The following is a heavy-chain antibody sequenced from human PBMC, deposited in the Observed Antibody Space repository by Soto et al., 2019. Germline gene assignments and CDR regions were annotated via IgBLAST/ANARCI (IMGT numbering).Heavy chain of an antibody. J-gene: IGHJ6*02. CDR3: ARSYRQCSSTSCYYYPMDV. CDR1: GVAMTYGGYS. D-gene: IGHD2-2*01. Sequence: PSETLSLTCSVSGVAMTYGGYSWSWIRQSPEKGLEWLGYIGHLETTYYNPSFKRRLSLSIDRTRNQFSLSLTSVTAADTAVYYCARSYRQCSSTSCYYYPMDVWGQGTTVTVSS. V-gene: IGHV4-30-2*06. CDR2: IGHLETT.